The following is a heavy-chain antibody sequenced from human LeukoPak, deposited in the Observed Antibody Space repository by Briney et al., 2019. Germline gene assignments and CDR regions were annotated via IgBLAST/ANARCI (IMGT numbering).Heavy chain of an antibody. CDR3: AKDGFCSSTSCYPNHFDS. D-gene: IGHD2-2*01. CDR2: ISNDGSDK. J-gene: IGHJ4*02. V-gene: IGHV3-30*18. Sequence: GGSLRLSCAASGFTFRHYAMHWVRQAPGKGLEWVALISNDGSDKYYADSVRGRFTISRDNSKNTLDLQMNSLRAEDTAVYYCAKDGFCSSTSCYPNHFDSWGQGTLVAVSS. CDR1: GFTFRHYA.